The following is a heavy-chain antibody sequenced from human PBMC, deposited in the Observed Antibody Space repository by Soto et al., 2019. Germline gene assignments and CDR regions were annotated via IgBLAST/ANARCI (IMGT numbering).Heavy chain of an antibody. CDR3: TSGREGVVATH. CDR1: GGSFTGYY. Sequence: QVQLQQWGAGLLKPSETLSLTCAVNGGSFTGYYWSWVRQPPGKGLEWIGEVKDGGVTNYSPSHRSRVTISSDAPTKQCYLKVTSVAAAGAAVYYCTSGREGVVATHWDQGTLVTVSS. J-gene: IGHJ4*02. CDR2: VKDGGVT. D-gene: IGHD5-12*01. V-gene: IGHV4-34*01.